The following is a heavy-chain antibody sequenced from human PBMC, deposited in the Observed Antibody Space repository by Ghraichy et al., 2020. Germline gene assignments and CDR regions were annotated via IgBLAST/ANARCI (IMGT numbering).Heavy chain of an antibody. CDR2: IIPIFGTA. CDR1: GGTFSSYA. Sequence: SVKVSCKASGGTFSSYAISWVRQAPGQGLEWMGGIIPIFGTANYAQKFQGRVTITTDESTSTAYMELSSLRSEDTAVYYCARGELHIVVTKPLTYVSGAFDIWGQGTMVTVSS. J-gene: IGHJ3*02. D-gene: IGHD2-21*01. CDR3: ARGELHIVVTKPLTYVSGAFDI. V-gene: IGHV1-69*05.